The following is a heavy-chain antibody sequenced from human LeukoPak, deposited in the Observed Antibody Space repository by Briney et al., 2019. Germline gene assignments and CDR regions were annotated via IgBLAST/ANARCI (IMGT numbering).Heavy chain of an antibody. CDR2: ISSSSSYI. CDR1: GFTFSSYS. J-gene: IGHJ4*02. V-gene: IGHV3-21*01. Sequence: GGSLRLSCAASGFTFSSYSMNWVRQAPGKGLEWISSISSSSSYIYYADSVKGRFTISRDNAKNSLYLQMNSLRAEDTAVYYCARLRRNSDRSDFFYYYDHWGQGTLVTVSS. D-gene: IGHD3-22*01. CDR3: ARLRRNSDRSDFFYYYDH.